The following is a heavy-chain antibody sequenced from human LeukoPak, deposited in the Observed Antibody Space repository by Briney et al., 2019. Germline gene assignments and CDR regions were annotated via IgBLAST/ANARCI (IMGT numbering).Heavy chain of an antibody. CDR3: ARGFGGVTAGYY. Sequence: GGSLRLSCAASGFTFSSYEMNWVRQAPGKGLEWVSYISSSGSTIYYADSVKGRFTISRDNSKNTLYLQMNSLRADDTAVYYCARGFGGVTAGYYWGQGTLVTVSS. CDR1: GFTFSSYE. J-gene: IGHJ4*02. CDR2: ISSSGSTI. V-gene: IGHV3-48*03. D-gene: IGHD3-16*01.